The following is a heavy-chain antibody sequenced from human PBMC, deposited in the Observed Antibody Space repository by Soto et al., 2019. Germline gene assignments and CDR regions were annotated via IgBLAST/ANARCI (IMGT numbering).Heavy chain of an antibody. J-gene: IGHJ5*02. Sequence: QVQLVQSGAEVKKPGASVKVSCKASGYTFTSYYMHWVRQAPGQGLEWMGIINPSGGSTSYAQKFQGRVTMTRDTSTSTVYMELSSLRSEDTAVYYCARDEGLIVGATGWFDPWGQGTLVTVSS. D-gene: IGHD1-26*01. CDR2: INPSGGST. CDR3: ARDEGLIVGATGWFDP. V-gene: IGHV1-46*01. CDR1: GYTFTSYY.